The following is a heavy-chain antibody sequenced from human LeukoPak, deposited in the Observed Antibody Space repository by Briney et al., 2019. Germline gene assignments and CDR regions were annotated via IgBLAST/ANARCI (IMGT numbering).Heavy chain of an antibody. CDR3: ARETDDYGDRSFDY. CDR1: GGSISSGGYY. J-gene: IGHJ4*02. Sequence: SETLSLTCTVSGGSISSGGYYWSWIRQHPRKGLEWIGYIYYSGSTYYNPSLKSRVTISVDTSKNQFSLKLSSVTAADTAVYYCARETDDYGDRSFDYWGQGTLVTVSS. CDR2: IYYSGST. D-gene: IGHD4-17*01. V-gene: IGHV4-31*03.